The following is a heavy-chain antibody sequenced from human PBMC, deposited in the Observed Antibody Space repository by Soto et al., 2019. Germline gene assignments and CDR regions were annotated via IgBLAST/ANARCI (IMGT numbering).Heavy chain of an antibody. J-gene: IGHJ6*02. V-gene: IGHV1-69*02. CDR1: GGTFSSYT. CDR2: IIPILGIA. Sequence: QVQLVQSGAEVKKPGSSVKVSCKASGGTFSSYTISWVRQAPGQGLEWMGRIIPILGIANYAQKFQGRVTITADKSTSTAYMELSSLRSEDTAVYYCASLHIVVVPAAGTNYYYYGMDVWGQGTTVTVSS. D-gene: IGHD2-2*01. CDR3: ASLHIVVVPAAGTNYYYYGMDV.